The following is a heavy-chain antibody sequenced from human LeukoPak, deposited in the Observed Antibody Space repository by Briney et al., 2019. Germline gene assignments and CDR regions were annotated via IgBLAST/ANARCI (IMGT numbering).Heavy chain of an antibody. J-gene: IGHJ6*03. V-gene: IGHV3-48*01. Sequence: GGSLRLSCAASGFTFSSYSMNWVRQAPGKGLEWVSYISSSSSTIYYADSVKGRFTISRDSAKNSLYLQMNSLRAEDTAVYYCARDTALMSGPYYMDVWGKGTTVTVSS. CDR1: GFTFSSYS. CDR3: ARDTALMSGPYYMDV. D-gene: IGHD3-16*01. CDR2: ISSSSSTI.